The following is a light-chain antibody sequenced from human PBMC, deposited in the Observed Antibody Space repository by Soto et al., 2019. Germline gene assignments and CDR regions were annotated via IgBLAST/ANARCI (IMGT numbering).Light chain of an antibody. J-gene: IGKJ4*01. CDR3: EQYHEWPLT. CDR2: DAS. Sequence: ETVMTQSPCTLSVSPGEGATLSCRASQSVSSNLAWYQQKPGQAPRLLIYDASTRATGIPARFSGSWSGTEFPLTISSLQSEDFAVYYCEQYHEWPLTFGGGTEVEIK. V-gene: IGKV3D-15*01. CDR1: QSVSSN.